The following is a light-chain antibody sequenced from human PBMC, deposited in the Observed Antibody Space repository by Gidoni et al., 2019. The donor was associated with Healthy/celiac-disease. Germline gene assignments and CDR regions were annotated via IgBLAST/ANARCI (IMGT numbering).Light chain of an antibody. J-gene: IGKJ4*01. CDR1: QSVLYSSNNKNY. Sequence: IVMTQSPASLAVSLDERATINCKSSQSVLYSSNNKNYLAWYQQKPGQPPKLLIYWASTRESGVPDRFSGSGSGTDFTLTISSLQAEDVAVYYCQQYYSTPLTFGGGTKVEIK. V-gene: IGKV4-1*01. CDR3: QQYYSTPLT. CDR2: WAS.